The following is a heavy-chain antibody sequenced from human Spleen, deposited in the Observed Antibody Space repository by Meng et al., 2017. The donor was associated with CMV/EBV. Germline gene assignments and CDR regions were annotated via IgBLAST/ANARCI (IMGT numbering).Heavy chain of an antibody. Sequence: SCGYFWSWSRQHPEKVLEWMGYIQYRGSTYYNPSLKSRVTISVDTSNSHFSLKLSSVTAADTAVYFWARAEANYYDGSGYLTRFDSWGQGTLVTVSS. CDR3: ARAEANYYDGSGYLTRFDS. CDR1: SCGYF. V-gene: IGHV4-31*02. D-gene: IGHD3-22*01. CDR2: IQYRGST. J-gene: IGHJ4*02.